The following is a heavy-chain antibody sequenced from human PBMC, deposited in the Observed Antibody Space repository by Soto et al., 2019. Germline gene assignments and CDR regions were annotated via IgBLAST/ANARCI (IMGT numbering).Heavy chain of an antibody. CDR3: ARTFLYSYGYFDY. CDR1: GFTFSSYA. D-gene: IGHD5-18*01. CDR2: ISYDGSNK. V-gene: IGHV3-30-3*01. Sequence: QVQLVESGGGVVQPGRSLRLSCAASGFTFSSYAMHWVRQAPGKGLEWVAVISYDGSNKYYADSVKGRFTISRHNSKNTLYLKMNGLRAEDTAVYYCARTFLYSYGYFDYWGQGTLVTVSS. J-gene: IGHJ4*02.